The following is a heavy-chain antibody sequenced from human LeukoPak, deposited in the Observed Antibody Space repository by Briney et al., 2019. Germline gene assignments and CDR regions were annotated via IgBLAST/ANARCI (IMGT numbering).Heavy chain of an antibody. V-gene: IGHV1-69*04. CDR1: GGTFSSYA. CDR2: IIPILGIA. J-gene: IGHJ6*02. D-gene: IGHD2-15*01. Sequence: SVKVSCKASGGTFSSYAISWVRQAPGQGLEWMGRIIPILGIANYAQKFQGRVTITADKSTSTAYMELSSLRSEDTAVYYCARDPALLGYCKSVSCPVTYGMDVWGQGTTVTVSS. CDR3: ARDPALLGYCKSVSCPVTYGMDV.